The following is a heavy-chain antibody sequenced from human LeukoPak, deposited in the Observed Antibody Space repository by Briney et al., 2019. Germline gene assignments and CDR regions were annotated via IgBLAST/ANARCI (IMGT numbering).Heavy chain of an antibody. CDR1: GGSISSGDYY. Sequence: SQTLSLTCTVSGGSISSGDYYWSWIRQPPAKGLEWTGYIYYSGSTYYNPSLKSRVTISVDTSKNQFSLKLSSVTAADTAVYYCARVVTIFGVVPDYWGKGTLVTVSS. J-gene: IGHJ4*02. CDR3: ARVVTIFGVVPDY. CDR2: IYYSGST. D-gene: IGHD3-3*01. V-gene: IGHV4-30-4*08.